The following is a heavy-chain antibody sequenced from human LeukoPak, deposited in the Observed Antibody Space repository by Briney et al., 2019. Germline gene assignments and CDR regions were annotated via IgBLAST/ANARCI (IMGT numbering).Heavy chain of an antibody. V-gene: IGHV3-30*18. CDR3: AKGGVYDYVWGSYRQYYFDY. D-gene: IGHD3-16*02. J-gene: IGHJ4*02. CDR2: ISYDGSNK. CDR1: GFTFSSYG. Sequence: HPGGSLRLSCAASGFTFSSYGMHWVRQAPGKGLEWVAVISYDGSNKYYADSVKGRFTISRDNSKNTLYLQMNSLRAEDTAVYYCAKGGVYDYVWGSYRQYYFDYWGQGTLVTVSS.